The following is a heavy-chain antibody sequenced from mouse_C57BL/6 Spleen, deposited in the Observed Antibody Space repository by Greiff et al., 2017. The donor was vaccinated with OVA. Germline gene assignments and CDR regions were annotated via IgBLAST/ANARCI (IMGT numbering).Heavy chain of an antibody. J-gene: IGHJ4*01. CDR1: GYTFTSYW. CDR3: AYYDARRNAMDY. V-gene: IGHV1-64*01. CDR2: IHPNSGST. Sequence: QVQLQQPGAELVKPGASVKLSCKASGYTFTSYWMHWVKQRPGQGLEWIGMIHPNSGSTKYNEKFKSKATLTVDKSSSTAYMQLSSLTSEDSSVYYCAYYDARRNAMDYWGQGTSVTVSS. D-gene: IGHD2-4*01.